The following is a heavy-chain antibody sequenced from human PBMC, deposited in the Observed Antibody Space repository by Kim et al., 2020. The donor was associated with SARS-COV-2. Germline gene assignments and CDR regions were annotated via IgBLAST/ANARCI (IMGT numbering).Heavy chain of an antibody. CDR3: AKDIVYSSGCPDY. CDR2: ISWNSGSI. V-gene: IGHV3-9*01. CDR1: GFTFDDYA. J-gene: IGHJ4*02. Sequence: GGSLRLSCAAAGFTFDDYAMHWVRQAPGKGLEWVSGISWNSGSIGYADSVKGRFTISRDNAKNSLYLQMNSLRAEDTALYYCAKDIVYSSGCPDYWGQGT. D-gene: IGHD6-19*01.